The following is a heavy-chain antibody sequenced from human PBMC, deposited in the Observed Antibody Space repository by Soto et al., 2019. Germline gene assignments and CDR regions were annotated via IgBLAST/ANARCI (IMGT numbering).Heavy chain of an antibody. CDR2: ISAYNGNT. Sequence: QVPLVQSGAEVKKPGASVKVSCKASGYTFTSYGISWVRQAPGQGLEWMGWISAYNGNTNYAQKLQGRVTMTTDTATSTAYMELRSLRSDDTAVYYCARESADYDYVWGSYRYVGNYWGQGTLVTVSS. V-gene: IGHV1-18*01. CDR1: GYTFTSYG. J-gene: IGHJ4*02. D-gene: IGHD3-16*02. CDR3: ARESADYDYVWGSYRYVGNY.